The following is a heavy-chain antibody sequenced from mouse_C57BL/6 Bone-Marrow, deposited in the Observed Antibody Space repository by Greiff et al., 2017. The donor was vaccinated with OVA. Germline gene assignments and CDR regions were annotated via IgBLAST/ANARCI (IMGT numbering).Heavy chain of an antibody. CDR3: RIFTTVVSY. CDR2: IPYSGST. V-gene: IGHV3-1*02. CDR1: GYSFTSGYS. D-gene: IGHD1-1*01. Sequence: EVLLQQSGPDLVKPSHSVSLTCKVTGYSFTSGYSRHWIRQFPGNNLEWMGYIPYSGSTNYNPSLKSRTSITRDTSKNQFFLQLNSVTTEDTATYYCRIFTTVVSYWGQGTLVTVSA. J-gene: IGHJ3*01.